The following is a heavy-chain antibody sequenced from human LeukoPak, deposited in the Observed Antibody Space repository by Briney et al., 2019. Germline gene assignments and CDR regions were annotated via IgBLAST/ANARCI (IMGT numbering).Heavy chain of an antibody. V-gene: IGHV3-73*01. Sequence: PGGSLRLSCAASGFTFSGSAIHWVRQSSGKGLEWVGQIDKKDKGYATATAYAASVKGRFTISRDDSINTAYLQMKSLKTEDTALYYCTRDSGPYNWFDPGGQGTLVTVSS. J-gene: IGHJ5*02. CDR1: GFTFSGSA. CDR3: TRDSGPYNWFDP. CDR2: IDKKDKGYATAT. D-gene: IGHD1-26*01.